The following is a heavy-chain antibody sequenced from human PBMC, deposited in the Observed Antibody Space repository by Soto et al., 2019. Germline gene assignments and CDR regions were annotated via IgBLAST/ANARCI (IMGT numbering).Heavy chain of an antibody. J-gene: IGHJ6*02. Sequence: EVQLLESGGGVVQPGCSLRLTCAASGFSLGSSGMSWVRQAPGKGLEWASFISGSGGSTYYADSVKGRFTISRDNSKKTLYLQMNSLRGEDTAVYYCCKGSAATNYCYNATDVWGQGTPVTVSS. CDR1: GFSLGSSG. D-gene: IGHD2-15*01. CDR2: ISGSGGST. CDR3: CKGSAATNYCYNATDV. V-gene: IGHV3-23*01.